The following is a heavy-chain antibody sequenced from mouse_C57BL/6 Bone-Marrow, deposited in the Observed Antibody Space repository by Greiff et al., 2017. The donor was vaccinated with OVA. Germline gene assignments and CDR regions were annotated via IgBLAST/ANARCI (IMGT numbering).Heavy chain of an antibody. CDR3: ARSSLYGSSPYYFDY. CDR2: INPNYGTT. D-gene: IGHD1-1*01. CDR1: GYSFTDYN. V-gene: IGHV1-39*01. J-gene: IGHJ2*01. Sequence: EVKLQESGPELVKPGASVKISCKASGYSFTDYNMNWVKQSNGKSLEWIGVINPNYGTTSYNQKFKGKATLTVDQSSSTAYMQLNSLTSEDSAVYYCARSSLYGSSPYYFDYWGQGTTLTVSS.